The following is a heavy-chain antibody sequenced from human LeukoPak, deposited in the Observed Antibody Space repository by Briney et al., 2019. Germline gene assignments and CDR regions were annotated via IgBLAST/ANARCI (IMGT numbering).Heavy chain of an antibody. CDR2: ISYDGNNK. D-gene: IGHD4-17*01. CDR1: GFTFSGYT. Sequence: GRSLRLSCAASGFTFSGYTMHWVRQAPGTGLEWVAVISYDGNNKYYADSVKGRFTISRDNSKNTLYLQMNSLRGEDTAVYYCARNPYYGDYVWGQGTRVTVSS. CDR3: ARNPYYGDYV. V-gene: IGHV3-30*01. J-gene: IGHJ4*02.